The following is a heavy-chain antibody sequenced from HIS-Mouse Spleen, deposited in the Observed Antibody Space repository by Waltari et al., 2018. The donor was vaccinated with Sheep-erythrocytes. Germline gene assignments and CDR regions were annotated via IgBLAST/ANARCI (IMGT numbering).Heavy chain of an antibody. Sequence: QVQLVQSGAEVKKPGASVKVSCKASGYPFTGYYMHWGRQAPGQGLEWMGWINPNSGGTNYAQKFQGRVTMTRDTSISTAYMELSRLRSDDTAVYYCARDDAADSSSWYYYYYGMDVWGQGTTVTVSS. CDR2: INPNSGGT. J-gene: IGHJ6*02. D-gene: IGHD6-13*01. V-gene: IGHV1-2*02. CDR1: GYPFTGYY. CDR3: ARDDAADSSSWYYYYYGMDV.